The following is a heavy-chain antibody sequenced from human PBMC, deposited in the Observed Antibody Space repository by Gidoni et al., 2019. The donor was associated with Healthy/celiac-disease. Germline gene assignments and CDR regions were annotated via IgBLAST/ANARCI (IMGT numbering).Heavy chain of an antibody. CDR3: ARGTMVYATGLDY. CDR2: IDYSGST. J-gene: IGHJ4*02. D-gene: IGHD2-8*01. V-gene: IGHV4-31*03. CDR1: GGSISSGCYY. Sequence: QVQLQESGPALVKPSQTLSLTCPVSGGSISSGCYYWSWIRQQPGKGLEWIGYIDYSGSTYYNPSLKSRVTISVDTSKNQFSLKLSSVTAADTAVYYCARGTMVYATGLDYWGQVTLVTVSS.